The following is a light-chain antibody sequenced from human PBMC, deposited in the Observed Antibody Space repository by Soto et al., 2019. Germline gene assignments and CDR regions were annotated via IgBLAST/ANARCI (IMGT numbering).Light chain of an antibody. CDR2: DAS. J-gene: IGKJ1*01. V-gene: IGKV1-13*02. CDR3: QQANSFRT. CDR1: QGIGTY. Sequence: IQLTQSPSSLSASVGDRVTISCRASQGIGTYLAWYQQKPGKAPKLLIYDASSLESGVPSRFSGSGSGTDFTLTISSLQPEDFATYYCQQANSFRTFGQGTKVDIK.